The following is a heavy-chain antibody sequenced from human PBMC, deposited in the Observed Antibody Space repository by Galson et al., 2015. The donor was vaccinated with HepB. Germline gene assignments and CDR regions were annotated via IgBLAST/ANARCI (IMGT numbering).Heavy chain of an antibody. CDR2: TRNKANSYTT. CDR1: GFTFSSYW. J-gene: IGHJ6*02. V-gene: IGHV3-72*01. CDR3: ARKVITSDGSDV. Sequence: SLRLSCAASGFTFSSYWMSWVRQAPRKGLEWVGRTRNKANSYTTEYAASVKGRFTISRDDSKNSLYLQMNSLKTEDTAVYYCARKVITSDGSDVWGQGTTVTVSS. D-gene: IGHD3-3*01.